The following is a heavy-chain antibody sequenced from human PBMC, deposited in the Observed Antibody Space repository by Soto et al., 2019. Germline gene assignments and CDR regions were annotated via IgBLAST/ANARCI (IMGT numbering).Heavy chain of an antibody. V-gene: IGHV1-3*01. CDR1: GFTFGDNL. CDR3: ARDILSVGPRANEAFDV. Sequence: QVQLVQSGAEVRKPGSSVNISCWASGFTFGDNLINLVRQAPGQSLEWMGWINPDNGNTRYSHTFQGRVTISRPSSGSIAYVEVTDLTSEDPDVYYCARDILSVGPRANEAFDVWGQGTKVTVSS. D-gene: IGHD2-8*02. CDR2: INPDNGNT. J-gene: IGHJ3*01.